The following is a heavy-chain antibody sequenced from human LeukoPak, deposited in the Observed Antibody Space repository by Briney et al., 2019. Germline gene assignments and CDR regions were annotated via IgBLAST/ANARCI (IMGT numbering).Heavy chain of an antibody. J-gene: IGHJ4*02. CDR2: ISYDGSLK. CDR1: GFTFSSYA. CDR3: ARGDYYGSGSYWSYLDY. Sequence: GASLRLSCAASGFTFSSYAMSWVRQAPGKGLEWVAVISYDGSLKYYADSVKGRFTISRDNSKNTVFLQMNSLRAEDTAVYYCARGDYYGSGSYWSYLDYWGQGTLVTVSS. V-gene: IGHV3-30*04. D-gene: IGHD3-10*01.